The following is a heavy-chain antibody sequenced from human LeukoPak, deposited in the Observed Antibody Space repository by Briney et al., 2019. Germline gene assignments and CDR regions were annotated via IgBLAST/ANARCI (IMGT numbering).Heavy chain of an antibody. CDR1: GESISGFY. J-gene: IGHJ6*03. CDR3: ARGVVPAALNYYYYMDV. CDR2: IYYSGST. D-gene: IGHD2-2*01. Sequence: SETLSLTCTVSGESISGFYWTWIRQPPGKGLEWIGYIYYSGSTNYNPSLKSRVTISVDTSKNQFSLKLSSVTAADTAVYYCARGVVPAALNYYYYMDVWGKGTTVTISS. V-gene: IGHV4-59*01.